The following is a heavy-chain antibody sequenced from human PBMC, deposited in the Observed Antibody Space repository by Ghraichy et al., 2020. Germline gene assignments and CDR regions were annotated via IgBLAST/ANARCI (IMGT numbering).Heavy chain of an antibody. D-gene: IGHD6-13*01. V-gene: IGHV3-30-3*01. Sequence: GGSLRLSCAASGFTFSSYAMHWVRQAPGKGLEWVAVISYDGSNKYYADSVKGRFTISRDNSKNTLYLQMNSLRAEDTAVYYCARDLGVEQLVENFDAFDIWGQGTMVTVSS. CDR3: ARDLGVEQLVENFDAFDI. J-gene: IGHJ3*02. CDR2: ISYDGSNK. CDR1: GFTFSSYA.